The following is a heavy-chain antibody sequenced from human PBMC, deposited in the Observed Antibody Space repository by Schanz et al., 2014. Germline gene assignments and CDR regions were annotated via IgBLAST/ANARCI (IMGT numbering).Heavy chain of an antibody. CDR3: ARDRGYDFSFDP. CDR1: GGSINNYF. CDR2: ISYSGST. Sequence: QVHLQESGPGLVKPSETLSVTCTVSGGSINNYFWTWIRQPAGKGLEWIGYISYSGSTNYNPSLKSRVPISVDPSKNQFSLKLSSVPAADTAVYYCARDRGYDFSFDPWGQGTLVTVSS. V-gene: IGHV4-59*12. J-gene: IGHJ5*02. D-gene: IGHD3-3*01.